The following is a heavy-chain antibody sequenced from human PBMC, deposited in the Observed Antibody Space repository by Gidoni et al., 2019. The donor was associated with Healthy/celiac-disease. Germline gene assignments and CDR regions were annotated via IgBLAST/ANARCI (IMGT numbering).Heavy chain of an antibody. CDR3: ARDGGYSSGWYLDY. CDR1: GGSISSGSYY. J-gene: IGHJ4*02. D-gene: IGHD6-19*01. Sequence: QVQLQESGPGLVKPSQTLSLPCTVSGGSISSGSYYWSWIRQPAGKGLECIGRIYTSGSTNYNPSLKSRVTISVDTSKNQFSLKLSSVTAADTAVYYCARDGGYSSGWYLDYWGQGTLVTVSS. CDR2: IYTSGST. V-gene: IGHV4-61*02.